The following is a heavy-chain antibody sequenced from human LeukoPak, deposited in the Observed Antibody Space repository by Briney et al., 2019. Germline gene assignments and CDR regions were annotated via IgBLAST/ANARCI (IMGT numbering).Heavy chain of an antibody. CDR2: VYYSGST. D-gene: IGHD3-9*01. Sequence: SETLSLTCTVSGGSISSYYWSWIRQPPGKGLEWIGCVYYSGSTNYNPSLKSRVTISVDTSKNQFSLKLSSVTAADTAVYYCARGILTGYYRPDYYMDVWGKGTTVTISS. J-gene: IGHJ6*03. CDR1: GGSISSYY. CDR3: ARGILTGYYRPDYYMDV. V-gene: IGHV4-59*01.